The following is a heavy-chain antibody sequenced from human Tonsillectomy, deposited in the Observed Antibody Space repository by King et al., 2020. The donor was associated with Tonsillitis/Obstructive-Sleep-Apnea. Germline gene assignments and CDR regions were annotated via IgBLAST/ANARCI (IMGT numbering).Heavy chain of an antibody. CDR3: ARVRPTQDIVVVPAATRFDY. D-gene: IGHD2-2*01. J-gene: IGHJ4*02. CDR1: GGSVSSGSYY. CDR2: IYYSGST. V-gene: IGHV4-61*01. Sequence: QLQESGPGLVKPSETLSLTCTVSGGSVSSGSYYWSWIRQPPGKGLEWIGYIYYSGSTNYNPSLKSRVTISVDTSKNQFSLKLSSVTAADTAVYYCARVRPTQDIVVVPAATRFDYWGQGTLVTVSS.